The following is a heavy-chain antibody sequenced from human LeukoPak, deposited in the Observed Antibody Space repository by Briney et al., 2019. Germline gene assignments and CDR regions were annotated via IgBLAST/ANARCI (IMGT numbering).Heavy chain of an antibody. CDR2: ISGSGGST. CDR1: GFTFSSYA. J-gene: IGHJ3*02. V-gene: IGHV3-23*01. CDR3: ANEGELLWFGELFQGDAFDI. Sequence: PGGSLRLSCAASGFTFSSYAMSWVRQAPGKGLEWVSAISGSGGSTYYADSVKGRFTISRNNSKNTLYLQMNSLRAEDTAVYYCANEGELLWFGELFQGDAFDIWGQGTMVTVSS. D-gene: IGHD3-10*01.